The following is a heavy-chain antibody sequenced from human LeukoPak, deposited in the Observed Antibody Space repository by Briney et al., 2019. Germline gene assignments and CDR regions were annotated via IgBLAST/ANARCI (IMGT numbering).Heavy chain of an antibody. Sequence: GGSLRLSCAASGFAFSNYAMCWVRQAPGKGLEWVSLIRGDGAGTYYADSVKGRFTISRDNSKNTLYLQMNSLRAEDTAVYYCARTEYGPGSLPLIDYLGQGTLVTVSS. CDR3: ARTEYGPGSLPLIDY. CDR2: IRGDGAGT. V-gene: IGHV3-23*01. CDR1: GFAFSNYA. J-gene: IGHJ4*02. D-gene: IGHD3-10*01.